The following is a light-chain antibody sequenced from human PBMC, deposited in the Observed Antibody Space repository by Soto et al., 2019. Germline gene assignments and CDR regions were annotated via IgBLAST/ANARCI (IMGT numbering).Light chain of an antibody. Sequence: EIVLTQSPATMSLSPGERATLSCGASQSVSSYLAWYQQKPGLAPRLLLYDASSRATGIPDRFSGSGSGTDFTLTISRLEAEDFAVYYYQQYGTSPSTFGPGTKVDIK. J-gene: IGKJ3*01. CDR1: QSVSSY. V-gene: IGKV3D-20*01. CDR3: QQYGTSPST. CDR2: DAS.